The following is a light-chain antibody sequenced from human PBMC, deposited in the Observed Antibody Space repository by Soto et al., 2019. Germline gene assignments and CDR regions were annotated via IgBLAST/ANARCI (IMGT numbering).Light chain of an antibody. V-gene: IGLV2-14*01. CDR1: SSDVGSYNY. J-gene: IGLJ2*01. CDR3: SSYTSTNTLI. CDR2: DVS. Sequence: QSALTQPASVSGSPGQSITISCTGTSSDVGSYNYVSWYQQNPGKAPKLIIHDVSNRPSGVSNRFSGSKSGNTASLTISGLQAEDEANDYCSSYTSTNTLIFGGGTKLTV.